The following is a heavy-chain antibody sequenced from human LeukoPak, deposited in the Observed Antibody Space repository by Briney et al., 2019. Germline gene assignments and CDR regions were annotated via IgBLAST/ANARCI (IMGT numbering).Heavy chain of an antibody. J-gene: IGHJ5*02. V-gene: IGHV1-2*02. Sequence: GASVKVSCKASGYTLTCYYMHWVRQAPGQGLEWMGCINPNSGGTNYAQKFQGRVTMTRDTSISTAYMELSRLRSDDTAVYYCARAVAGTHWVFDPWGQGTLVTVSS. CDR1: GYTLTCYY. D-gene: IGHD6-19*01. CDR2: INPNSGGT. CDR3: ARAVAGTHWVFDP.